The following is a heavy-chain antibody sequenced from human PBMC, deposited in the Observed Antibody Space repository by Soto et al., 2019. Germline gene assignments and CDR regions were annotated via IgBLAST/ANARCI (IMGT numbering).Heavy chain of an antibody. CDR2: VYYGGST. CDR3: AGGDYYHSSGYYFYYYTMDV. Sequence: SETLSLTCTVSGDSISSGGYYWGWIRQPPGKGLEWIGNVYYGGSTYYNPSLKSRVTISVETSKSQFSLKLSSVTAADTAVYYCAGGDYYHSSGYYFYYYTMDVWGQGTTVTVSS. CDR1: GDSISSGGYY. V-gene: IGHV4-39*01. J-gene: IGHJ6*02. D-gene: IGHD3-22*01.